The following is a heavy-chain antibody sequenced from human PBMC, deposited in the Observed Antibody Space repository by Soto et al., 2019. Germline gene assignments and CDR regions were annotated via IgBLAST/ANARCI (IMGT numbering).Heavy chain of an antibody. Sequence: EVLLLESEGCLVRPGESLSFACVASGFTFSGYTMSWVRQAPGKGLEWLASISASGTYIYYADSFKGRITISKDNAENSLFLQMKSLRAEDAAVYYCARDFDSSGWLRLDPWGQGTLVIVSS. CDR1: GFTFSGYT. D-gene: IGHD6-19*01. CDR3: ARDFDSSGWLRLDP. J-gene: IGHJ5*02. CDR2: ISASGTYI. V-gene: IGHV3-21*01.